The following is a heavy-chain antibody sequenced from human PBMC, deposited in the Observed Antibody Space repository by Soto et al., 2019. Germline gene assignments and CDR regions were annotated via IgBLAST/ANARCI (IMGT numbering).Heavy chain of an antibody. V-gene: IGHV4-59*01. Sequence: QVQLQESGPGLVKPSETLSLTCTVSGGSISSYYWSWIRQPPGKGLEWIGYIYYSGRTNYNPSLKSRVTISVDTSKNQFSLKLSSVTAADTDVYYCARVWGGAFDIWGQGTMVTVSS. CDR3: ARVWGGAFDI. CDR2: IYYSGRT. D-gene: IGHD3-10*01. CDR1: GGSISSYY. J-gene: IGHJ3*02.